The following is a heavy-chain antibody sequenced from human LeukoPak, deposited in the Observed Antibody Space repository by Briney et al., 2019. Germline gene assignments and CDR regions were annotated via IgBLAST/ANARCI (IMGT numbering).Heavy chain of an antibody. V-gene: IGHV3-21*01. CDR1: GFTFSSYS. D-gene: IGHD6-25*01. CDR3: ARMGIAARGASEDY. Sequence: PGGSLRLSCAASGFTFSSYSMNWVRQAPGKGLEWVSSISSSSYIYYADSVKGRFTISRDNAKNSLYLQMNSLRAEDTAVYYCARMGIAARGASEDYWGQGTLVTVSP. CDR2: ISSSSYI. J-gene: IGHJ4*02.